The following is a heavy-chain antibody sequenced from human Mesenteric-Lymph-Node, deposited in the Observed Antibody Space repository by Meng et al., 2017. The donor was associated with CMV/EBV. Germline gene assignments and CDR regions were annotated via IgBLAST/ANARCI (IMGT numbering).Heavy chain of an antibody. Sequence: CRVSGGSIRSNHWWSWVRQTPGKGLEWIGEIYRSGSTNYDPSLKSRVTISVDKSNNQFSLKLSSVTAADTAVYFCARFVAPAALDYWGQGTLVTVSS. J-gene: IGHJ4*02. V-gene: IGHV4-4*01. CDR2: IYRSGST. CDR3: ARFVAPAALDY. CDR1: GGSIRSNHW. D-gene: IGHD2-2*01.